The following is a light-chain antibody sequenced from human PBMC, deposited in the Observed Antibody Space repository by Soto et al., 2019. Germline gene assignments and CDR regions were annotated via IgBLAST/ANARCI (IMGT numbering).Light chain of an antibody. V-gene: IGKV1-5*03. CDR2: KAS. CDR1: QSISNW. CDR3: QHYISYPWT. Sequence: DMRMTQSPSTLSAXVGDRVTIACRASQSISNWLAWYQQKPGKAPKVLIYKASSLQSGVPSRFSGSGSGTEFTLTISSLQPDDFATFYCQHYISYPWTFGQGTKVDIK. J-gene: IGKJ1*01.